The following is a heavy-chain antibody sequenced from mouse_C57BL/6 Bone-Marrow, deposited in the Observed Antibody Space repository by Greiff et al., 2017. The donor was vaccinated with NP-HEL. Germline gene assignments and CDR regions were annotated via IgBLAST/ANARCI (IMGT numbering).Heavy chain of an antibody. V-gene: IGHV5-9*01. D-gene: IGHD1-1*01. CDR2: ISGGGGNT. Sequence: EVQRVESGGGLVKPGGSLKLSCAASGFTFSSYTMSWVRQTPEKRLEWVATISGGGGNTYYPDSVKGRFTISRDNAKNTLYLQMSSLRSEDTALYYCATPRYYYGRSPHWYFDVWGTGTTVTVSS. CDR3: ATPRYYYGRSPHWYFDV. J-gene: IGHJ1*03. CDR1: GFTFSSYT.